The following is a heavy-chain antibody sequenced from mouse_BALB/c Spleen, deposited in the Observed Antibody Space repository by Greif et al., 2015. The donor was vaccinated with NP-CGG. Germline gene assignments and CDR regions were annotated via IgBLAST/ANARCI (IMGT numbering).Heavy chain of an antibody. D-gene: IGHD4-1*01. CDR3: ARRTGTEAMDY. J-gene: IGHJ4*01. Sequence: VQLQQSGPELVKPGASMKISCKASGYTFTDYYINWVKQKPGQGLEWIGWIYPGSGNTKYNEKFKGKATLTVDTSSSTAYMQFSSLTSEDTAVYFCARRTGTEAMDYWGQGTSVTVSS. CDR1: GYTFTDYY. CDR2: IYPGSGNT. V-gene: IGHV1-84*02.